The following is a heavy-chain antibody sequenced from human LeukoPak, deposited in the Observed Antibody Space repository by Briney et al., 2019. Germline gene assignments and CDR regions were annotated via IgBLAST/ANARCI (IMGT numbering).Heavy chain of an antibody. J-gene: IGHJ4*02. D-gene: IGHD2-8*01. CDR3: AAQPCINGICYLDY. CDR2: ISYHARDQ. CDR1: GFTFRTYA. V-gene: IGHV3-30*04. Sequence: GGSLRLSCAASGFTFRTYAMHWVRQAPGKGLEWVTVISYHARDQFYADSVKGRFTVSRDNSRNILYLQMNSLRVEDSAVYYCAAQPCINGICYLDYWGQGALVTVSS.